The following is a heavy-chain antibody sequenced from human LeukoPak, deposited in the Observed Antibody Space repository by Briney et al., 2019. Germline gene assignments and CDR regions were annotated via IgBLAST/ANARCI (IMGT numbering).Heavy chain of an antibody. CDR1: GFTFSSYS. V-gene: IGHV3-21*01. Sequence: PGGSLRLSCAASGFTFSSYSMNWVRQAPGKGLEWVSSISSSSSYIYYADSVKGRFTISRDNAKNSLYLQMNSLRAEDTAVYYCARERPYCGGDCYFDYWGQGTLVTVSS. CDR2: ISSSSSYI. CDR3: ARERPYCGGDCYFDY. D-gene: IGHD2-21*02. J-gene: IGHJ4*02.